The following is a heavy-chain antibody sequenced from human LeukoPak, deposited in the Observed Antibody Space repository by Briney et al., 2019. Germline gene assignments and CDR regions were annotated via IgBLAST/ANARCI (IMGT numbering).Heavy chain of an antibody. D-gene: IGHD6-19*01. CDR1: GDSVSSNSAA. J-gene: IGHJ6*03. CDR3: ARGIGYSSGWYGLGYYYCYMDV. V-gene: IGHV6-1*01. CDR2: TYYRSKWYN. Sequence: SQTLSLTCAISGDSVSSNSAAWNWIRQSPSRGLEWLGRTYYRSKWYNDYAVSVKSRITINPDTSKNQFSLQLNSVTPEDTAVYYCARGIGYSSGWYGLGYYYCYMDVWGKGTTVTVSS.